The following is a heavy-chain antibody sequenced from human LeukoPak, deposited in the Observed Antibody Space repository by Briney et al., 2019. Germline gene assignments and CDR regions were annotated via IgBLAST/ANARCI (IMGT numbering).Heavy chain of an antibody. D-gene: IGHD6-13*01. CDR1: GGSFSGYY. Sequence: SETLSLTCAVYGGSFSGYYWSWIRQPPGKGLEWIGEINHSGSTNYSPSLKSRVAISVDTSKNQFSLKLSSVTAADTAVYYCARRWGQQQLVPHNWFDPWGQGTLVTVSS. J-gene: IGHJ5*02. CDR2: INHSGST. V-gene: IGHV4-34*01. CDR3: ARRWGQQQLVPHNWFDP.